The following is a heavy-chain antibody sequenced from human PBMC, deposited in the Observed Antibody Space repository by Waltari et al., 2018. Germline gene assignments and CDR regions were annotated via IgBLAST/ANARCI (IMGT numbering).Heavy chain of an antibody. V-gene: IGHV1-3*03. CDR1: GYTFTSYA. J-gene: IGHJ6*03. D-gene: IGHD6-13*01. CDR3: ARGAAAAPYYYYMDV. Sequence: QVQLVQSGAEVKKPGASVKVSCKASGYTFTSYAMPWVRRGPGQRLEWMGWINAGNGNTKYSQEFQGRVTITRDTSASTAYMELSSLRSEDMAVYYCARGAAAAPYYYYMDVWGKGTTVTVSS. CDR2: INAGNGNT.